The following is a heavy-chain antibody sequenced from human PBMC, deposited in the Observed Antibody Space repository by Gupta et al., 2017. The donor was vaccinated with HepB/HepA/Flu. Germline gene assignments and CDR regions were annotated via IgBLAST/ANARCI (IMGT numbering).Heavy chain of an antibody. V-gene: IGHV3-30*04. Sequence: QVQLVESGGGVVQPGRSLSLSCTASGFPFSIYAMHWVRQAPGKGLEWVAVISYDGRNKYFADSVKGRFTISKDDSKNTLYLQMNSLRADDTAVYYCARGPYSTGNYYELDYWGQGTLVTVSS. D-gene: IGHD3-22*01. J-gene: IGHJ4*02. CDR3: ARGPYSTGNYYELDY. CDR1: GFPFSIYA. CDR2: ISYDGRNK.